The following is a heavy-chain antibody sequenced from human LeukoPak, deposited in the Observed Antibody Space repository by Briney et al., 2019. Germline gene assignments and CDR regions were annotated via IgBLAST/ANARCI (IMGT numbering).Heavy chain of an antibody. CDR1: GGSVSSYY. V-gene: IGHV4-59*02. J-gene: IGHJ4*02. D-gene: IGHD1-26*01. Sequence: PSETLSLTCTVSGGSVSSYYWSWIRQPPGKGLEWIGYIYYSGSTNYNPSLKSRVTISVDTSKNQFSLKLSSVTAAYTAVYYCARARGSYFYYFDYWGQGTLVTVSS. CDR2: IYYSGST. CDR3: ARARGSYFYYFDY.